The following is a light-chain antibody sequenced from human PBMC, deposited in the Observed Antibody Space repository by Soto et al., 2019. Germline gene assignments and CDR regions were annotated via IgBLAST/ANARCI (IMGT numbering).Light chain of an antibody. CDR1: QSVSSN. CDR3: QQYSNWRS. V-gene: IGKV3-15*01. Sequence: EIVMPQSPATLSVSPGERATLSCRASQSVSSNLAWYQQKPGQAPRLLIYGASTRATGIPARFTGSGSGTQSTLTVSRMQSEVFAVYYGQQYSNWRSFGPGTRVDIK. J-gene: IGKJ3*01. CDR2: GAS.